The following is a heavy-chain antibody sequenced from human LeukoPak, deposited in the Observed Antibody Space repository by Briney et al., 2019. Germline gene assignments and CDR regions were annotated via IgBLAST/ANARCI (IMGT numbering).Heavy chain of an antibody. CDR1: GFTFSDYA. Sequence: GESLRLSCAASGFTFSDYAIHWVRQAPGKGLEWVAVISYDGSNKFHADSVKGRFTISRDSSTVYLQMNSLRAEDTAVYYCARDRYGWELPIDYWGQGALVTVSS. CDR3: ARDRYGWELPIDY. D-gene: IGHD1-26*01. CDR2: ISYDGSNK. V-gene: IGHV3-30-3*01. J-gene: IGHJ4*02.